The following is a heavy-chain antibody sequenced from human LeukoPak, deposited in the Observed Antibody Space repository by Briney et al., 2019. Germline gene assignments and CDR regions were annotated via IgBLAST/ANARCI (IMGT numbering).Heavy chain of an antibody. CDR2: IYYTGST. CDR3: GREGGARLGGGAFDI. CDR1: VGSISSSSYY. V-gene: IGHV4-39*07. Sequence: SETRSLTCTVSVGSISSSSYYWGWIRQPPGKGLEWIGTIYYTGSTYYNPSLKSRVTISVDTSKNQFSLKLSTVTVADTAVYYCGREGGARLGGGAFDIWGQGTMVTVSS. D-gene: IGHD3-16*01. J-gene: IGHJ3*02.